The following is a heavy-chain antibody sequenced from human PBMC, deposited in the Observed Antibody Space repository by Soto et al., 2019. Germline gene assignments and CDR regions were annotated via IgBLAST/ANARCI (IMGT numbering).Heavy chain of an antibody. J-gene: IGHJ6*02. D-gene: IGHD2-15*01. Sequence: SETLSLTCSVSGGPMTGYWWSWIRQPPGRGLECLGYIQSNGITKYNPSLESRVTISVDTSKSQFSLRLSSVTAADTAVYYCARGRDIVVVVAAKNHVMDVWAQGTTVTVSS. CDR2: IQSNGIT. CDR3: ARGRDIVVVVAAKNHVMDV. CDR1: GGPMTGYW. V-gene: IGHV4-4*09.